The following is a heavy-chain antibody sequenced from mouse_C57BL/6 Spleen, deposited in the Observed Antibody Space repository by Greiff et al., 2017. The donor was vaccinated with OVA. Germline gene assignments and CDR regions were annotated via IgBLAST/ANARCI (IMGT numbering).Heavy chain of an antibody. D-gene: IGHD4-1*01. V-gene: IGHV3-8*01. Sequence: EVMLVESGPGLAKPSQTLSLTCSVTGYSITSDYWNWIRKFPGTNLEYMGYISYSGSTYSNPSLKSRISITRDTSKNQYYLQLNSVTTEDTATYYCARLGRWDDEGRDYFDYWGQGTTLTVSS. J-gene: IGHJ2*01. CDR1: GYSITSDY. CDR2: ISYSGST. CDR3: ARLGRWDDEGRDYFDY.